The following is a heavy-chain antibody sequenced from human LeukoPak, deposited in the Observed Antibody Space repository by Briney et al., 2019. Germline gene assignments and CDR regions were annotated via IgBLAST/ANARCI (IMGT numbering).Heavy chain of an antibody. CDR2: ISGSDGTT. Sequence: GGSLRLSCAASGFTFSSYEMNWVRQAPGKGLEWVSTISGSDGTTYYADSVKGRFTISRDNSKNTLYLQMNSLRAEDTAVFYCAKGSGSYKGLDYWGQGTLVTVSS. CDR3: AKGSGSYKGLDY. D-gene: IGHD1-26*01. J-gene: IGHJ4*02. V-gene: IGHV3-23*01. CDR1: GFTFSSYE.